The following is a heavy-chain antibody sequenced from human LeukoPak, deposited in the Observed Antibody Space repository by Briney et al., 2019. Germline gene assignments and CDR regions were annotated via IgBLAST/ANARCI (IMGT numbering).Heavy chain of an antibody. CDR3: AREYYYGSGTLPDN. Sequence: SETLSLTCAVYGGSFSGYYWSWIRQPPGKGLEWIGEINHSGSTNYNPSLKSRVTISVDTSKNQFSLKLSSVTAADTAVYYCAREYYYGSGTLPDNWGQGTLVTVSS. CDR2: INHSGST. J-gene: IGHJ4*02. CDR1: GGSFSGYY. D-gene: IGHD3-10*01. V-gene: IGHV4-34*01.